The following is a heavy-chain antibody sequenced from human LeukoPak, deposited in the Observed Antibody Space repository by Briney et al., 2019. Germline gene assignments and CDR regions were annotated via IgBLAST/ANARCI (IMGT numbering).Heavy chain of an antibody. CDR3: ARGQMATGYFDY. D-gene: IGHD5-12*01. CDR2: IYHSGST. CDR1: GGSISSGGYS. V-gene: IGHV4-30-2*01. Sequence: PSETLSLTCAVSGGSISSGGYSWSWMRQPPGMGLEWIGYIYHSGSTYYNPALKSRVTISVDRSKNQFSLKLSSVTAADTAVYYCARGQMATGYFDYWGQGTLVTVSS. J-gene: IGHJ4*02.